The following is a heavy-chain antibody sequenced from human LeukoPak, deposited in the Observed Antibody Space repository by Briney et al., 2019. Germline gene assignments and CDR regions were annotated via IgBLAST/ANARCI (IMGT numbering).Heavy chain of an antibody. V-gene: IGHV1-2*02. CDR3: ARGVLLWFGELYTFDY. D-gene: IGHD3-10*01. J-gene: IGHJ4*02. Sequence: ASVKVSCKASGYTFTGYYMHWVRQAPGQGLEWMGWINPNSGGTNYAQKFQGRVTMTRDTSISTAYMELSRLRSDDTAVYYCARGVLLWFGELYTFDYWGQGTLVTVSS. CDR2: INPNSGGT. CDR1: GYTFTGYY.